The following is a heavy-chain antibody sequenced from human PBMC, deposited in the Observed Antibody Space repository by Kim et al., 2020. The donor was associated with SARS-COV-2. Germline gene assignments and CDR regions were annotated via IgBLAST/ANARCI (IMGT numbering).Heavy chain of an antibody. J-gene: IGHJ4*02. V-gene: IGHV1-24*01. CDR2: FDPEDGET. Sequence: ASVKVSCKVSGYTLTELSMHWVRQAPGKGLEWMGGFDPEDGETIYAQKFQGRATMTEDTTTDTAYMELSRLRSEDTTVYYCATLKEWRYDKSATPDADDYWGQGTLVTVSS. CDR1: GYTLTELS. D-gene: IGHD2-15*01. CDR3: ATLKEWRYDKSATPDADDY.